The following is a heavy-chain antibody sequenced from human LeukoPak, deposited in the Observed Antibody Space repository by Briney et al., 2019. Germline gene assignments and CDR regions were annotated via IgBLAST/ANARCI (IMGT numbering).Heavy chain of an antibody. V-gene: IGHV3-21*01. CDR3: ARDLWDH. Sequence: PGGSLRLSCAASGFTFSTYTMIWVRQAPGKGLEWVSSITSAGNFIYYADSLRGRFTVSRDNAKNSLYPQMNRLRAEDTAMYYCARDLWDHWGQGTLVTVSS. CDR2: ITSAGNFI. CDR1: GFTFSTYT. J-gene: IGHJ4*02.